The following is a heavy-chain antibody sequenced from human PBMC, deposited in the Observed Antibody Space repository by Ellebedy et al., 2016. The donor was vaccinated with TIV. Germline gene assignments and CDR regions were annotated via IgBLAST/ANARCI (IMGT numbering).Heavy chain of an antibody. CDR2: INRSGST. CDR3: ARFGSY. D-gene: IGHD3-10*01. J-gene: IGHJ4*02. V-gene: IGHV4-34*01. Sequence: SETLSLXXSVSGGSFDGTYYYWSWIRQPPGKGLEWIGEINRSGSTNYSPSLKSRVTISVDTSKNHFSLKLSSVTAADTAVYYCARFGSYWGQGTLVTVSS. CDR1: GGSFDGTYYY.